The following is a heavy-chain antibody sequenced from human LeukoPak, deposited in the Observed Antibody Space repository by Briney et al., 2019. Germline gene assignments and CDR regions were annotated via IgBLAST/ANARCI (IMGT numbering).Heavy chain of an antibody. CDR2: IKSKTDGGTT. D-gene: IGHD4-17*01. CDR1: GFTFSNAW. J-gene: IGHJ4*02. CDR3: TTDESPTVTWYYFDY. Sequence: GGSLRLSCAASGFTFSNAWMSWVRQAPGKGLEWVGRIKSKTDGGTTDYAAPVKGRFTISGDGSKNTLYLQMNSLKTEDTAVYYCTTDESPTVTWYYFDYWGQGTLVTVSS. V-gene: IGHV3-15*01.